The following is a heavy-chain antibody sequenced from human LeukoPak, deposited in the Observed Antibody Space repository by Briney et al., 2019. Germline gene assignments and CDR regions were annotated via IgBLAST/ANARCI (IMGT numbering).Heavy chain of an antibody. CDR3: ARGVDNHDTLTGGMDV. V-gene: IGHV3-21*01. D-gene: IGHD3-9*01. J-gene: IGHJ6*04. CDR1: GFTFSRYW. Sequence: GGSLRLSCAASGFTFSRYWMSWVRQAPGKGLEWVSSISSSSSYIYYADSVKGRFAISRDNAKKSLYLQMNSLRAEDTAVYYCARGVDNHDTLTGGMDVWGKGTTVTISS. CDR2: ISSSSSYI.